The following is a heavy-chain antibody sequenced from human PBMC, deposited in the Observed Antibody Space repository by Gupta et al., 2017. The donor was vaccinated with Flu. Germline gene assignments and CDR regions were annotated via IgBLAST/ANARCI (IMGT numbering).Heavy chain of an antibody. Sequence: GLEWMGWMNPNSGDTGFAQKFQGRVTMTRNTSISTAYMELSSLRSEDTAVYYCAKSKGWRSRESQFYYYYIDVWGKGTTVTVS. CDR3: AKSKGWRSRESQFYYYYIDV. J-gene: IGHJ6*03. D-gene: IGHD6-13*01. V-gene: IGHV1-8*01. CDR2: MNPNSGDT.